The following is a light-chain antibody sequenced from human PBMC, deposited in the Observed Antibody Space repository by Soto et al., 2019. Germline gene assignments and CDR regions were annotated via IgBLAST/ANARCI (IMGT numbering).Light chain of an antibody. J-gene: IGKJ4*01. CDR1: QSISSY. V-gene: IGKV1-39*01. CDR2: AAS. Sequence: DIQMTQSPSSLSASVGDRVTITCRASQSISSYLNWYQQKPGKAPKLLIYAASSLQSGVPSRFSGSGSGTDFTLTISSLQPEDFATYYCQPSYSTPLTFGGGTKVEIK. CDR3: QPSYSTPLT.